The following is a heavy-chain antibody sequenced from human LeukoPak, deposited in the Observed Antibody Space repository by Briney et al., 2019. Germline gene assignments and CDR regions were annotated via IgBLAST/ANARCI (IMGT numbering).Heavy chain of an antibody. Sequence: ASVKVSCKASGYTFTNYYMHWVRQAPGQGLEWMGLINPSGGSTSYAQKFQGRVTMTRDTSTSTVYMELSSLRSEDTAVYYCAKDAVAGIHYYDYWGQGTLVTVSS. CDR3: AKDAVAGIHYYDY. V-gene: IGHV1-46*01. D-gene: IGHD6-19*01. J-gene: IGHJ4*02. CDR1: GYTFTNYY. CDR2: INPSGGST.